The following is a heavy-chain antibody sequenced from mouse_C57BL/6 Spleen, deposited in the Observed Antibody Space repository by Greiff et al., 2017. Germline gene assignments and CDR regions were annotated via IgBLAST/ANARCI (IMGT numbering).Heavy chain of an antibody. CDR3: ARQDYGNLYYFDY. CDR1: GFTFSSYT. Sequence: DVKLVESGGGLVKPGGSLKLSCAASGFTFSSYTMSWVRQTPEKRLEWVATISGGGGNTYYPDSVKGRFTISRDNAKNTLYLQMSSLRSEDTALYYCARQDYGNLYYFDYWGQGTTLTVSS. J-gene: IGHJ2*01. CDR2: ISGGGGNT. D-gene: IGHD2-1*01. V-gene: IGHV5-9*01.